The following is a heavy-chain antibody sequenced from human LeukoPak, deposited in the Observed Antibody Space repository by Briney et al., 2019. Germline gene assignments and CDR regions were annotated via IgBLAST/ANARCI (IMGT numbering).Heavy chain of an antibody. J-gene: IGHJ4*02. CDR2: ISQDGTES. D-gene: IGHD1-1*01. Sequence: PGGSLRLSCVASGFTFISYWMTWVRQAQGKGLEWVAQISQDGTESYSVDSVRGRFTISRDNAKNSVYLQMNSLRPEDTAVYYCARDSTGTVFDLWGQGTLVTVSS. CDR3: ARDSTGTVFDL. CDR1: GFTFISYW. V-gene: IGHV3-7*04.